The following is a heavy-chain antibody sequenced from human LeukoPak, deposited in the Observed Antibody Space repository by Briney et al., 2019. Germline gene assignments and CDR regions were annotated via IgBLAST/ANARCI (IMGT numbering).Heavy chain of an antibody. CDR2: IKSKTDGGTT. D-gene: IGHD3-3*01. Sequence: GGSLRLSCAASGFTFSSYGMHWVRQAPGKGLEWVGRIKSKTDGGTTDYAAPVKGRFTISRDDSKNTLYLQMNSLRAEDTAVYYCAKDFLRRDFWSGYYSGNWFDPWGQGTLVTVSS. CDR1: GFTFSSYG. J-gene: IGHJ5*02. V-gene: IGHV3-15*01. CDR3: AKDFLRRDFWSGYYSGNWFDP.